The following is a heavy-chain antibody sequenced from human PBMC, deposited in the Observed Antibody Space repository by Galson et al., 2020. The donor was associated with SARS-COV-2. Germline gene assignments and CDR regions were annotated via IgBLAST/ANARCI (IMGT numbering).Heavy chain of an antibody. V-gene: IGHV4-34*01. CDR1: GGSLSGYY. CDR2: INHSGST. Sequence: SQASETLSLTCAVYGGSLSGYYWSWIRQPPGNGLEWIGEINHSGSTNYNPSLKSRVTISLDTSKDQFSLKLSSVTAADTAVYYCARDRRQVQHWGQGTQVTVSS. J-gene: IGHJ1*01. D-gene: IGHD3-16*02. CDR3: ARDRRQVQH.